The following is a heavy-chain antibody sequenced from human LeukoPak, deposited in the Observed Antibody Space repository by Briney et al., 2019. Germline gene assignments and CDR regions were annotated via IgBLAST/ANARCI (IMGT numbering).Heavy chain of an antibody. CDR1: GFTFINYA. J-gene: IGHJ6*02. CDR2: ISGDGDRT. Sequence: PGGSLRLSCSASGFTFINYAMHWVRQAPGKGLELVSTISGDGDRTDHADSVKGRFTISRDDSKNTLYLQMSSLRAEDAAVYYCATRRGSYSYYYGMDVWGLGTTVTVSS. D-gene: IGHD1-26*01. V-gene: IGHV3-64D*06. CDR3: ATRRGSYSYYYGMDV.